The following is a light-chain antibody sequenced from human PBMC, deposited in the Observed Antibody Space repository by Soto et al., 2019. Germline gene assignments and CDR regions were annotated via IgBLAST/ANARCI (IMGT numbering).Light chain of an antibody. CDR3: QQAKSFPYT. Sequence: DIQMTQSLSFVSSSVGDIVTISFRASQGIDNWLAWYQQKPGKAPKLLIYVASNLQSGVPSRFSGSGSGTDFTLTISSLQPEDFATYYCQQAKSFPYTCGQGTKGDIK. V-gene: IGKV1-12*01. CDR1: QGIDNW. J-gene: IGKJ2*01. CDR2: VAS.